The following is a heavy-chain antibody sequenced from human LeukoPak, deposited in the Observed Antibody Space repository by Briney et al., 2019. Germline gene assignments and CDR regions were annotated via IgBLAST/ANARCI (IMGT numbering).Heavy chain of an antibody. J-gene: IGHJ4*02. CDR2: LSFDGSST. V-gene: IGHV3-74*01. CDR3: AKDYLQQLIY. D-gene: IGHD6-13*01. Sequence: GGSLRLSCAASGFTFSRYWMHWVRQAPGEGLVWVSRLSFDGSSTNYADSVKGRFTISRDNSKNTLYLQMNSLRAEDTAVYYCAKDYLQQLIYWGQGTLVTVSS. CDR1: GFTFSRYW.